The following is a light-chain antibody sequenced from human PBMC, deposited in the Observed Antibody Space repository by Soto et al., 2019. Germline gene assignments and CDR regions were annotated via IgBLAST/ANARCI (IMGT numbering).Light chain of an antibody. V-gene: IGKV3-11*01. CDR2: DAS. CDR3: QQFHSYPLT. Sequence: IVLMHSPATLSFSPGERATLSFRASQSVSIYLAWYQQKPGQAPRLLIYDASNRATGIPARFSGSESGAVFTLTISSLQPEDFATYYCQQFHSYPLTFGQGTRLEIK. CDR1: QSVSIY. J-gene: IGKJ5*01.